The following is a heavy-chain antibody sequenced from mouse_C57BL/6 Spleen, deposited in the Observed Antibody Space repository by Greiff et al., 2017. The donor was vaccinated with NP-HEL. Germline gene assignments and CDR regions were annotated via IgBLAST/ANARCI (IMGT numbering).Heavy chain of an antibody. D-gene: IGHD2-3*01. Sequence: EVQRVESGGGLVKPGGSLKLSCAASGFTFSSYAMSWVRQTPEKRLEWVATISDGGSYTYYPDNVKGRFTISRDNAKNNLYLQMSHLKSEDTAMYYCARDHDRYWYFDVWGTGTTVTVSS. CDR1: GFTFSSYA. V-gene: IGHV5-4*01. J-gene: IGHJ1*03. CDR3: ARDHDRYWYFDV. CDR2: ISDGGSYT.